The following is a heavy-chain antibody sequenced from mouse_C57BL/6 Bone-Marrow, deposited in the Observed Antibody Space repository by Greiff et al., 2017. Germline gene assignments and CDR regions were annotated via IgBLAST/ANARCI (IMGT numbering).Heavy chain of an antibody. CDR3: AGDPDGYWYFDV. J-gene: IGHJ1*03. V-gene: IGHV12-3*01. Sequence: VKLMESGPGLVKPSQSLFLTCSITGFPITSGHYWIWIRQSPGKPLEWMGYITHSGETFYHPSLQSPISITRETSKNQFFLQLNSVTTEDTAMYYCAGDPDGYWYFDVWGTGTTVTVSS. CDR1: GFPITSGHY. CDR2: ITHSGET.